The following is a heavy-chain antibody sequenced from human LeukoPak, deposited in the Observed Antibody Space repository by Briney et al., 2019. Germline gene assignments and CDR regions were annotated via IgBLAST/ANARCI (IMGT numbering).Heavy chain of an antibody. CDR2: INPSGGT. Sequence: SETLSLTCAVYDGSFSDYSWSWIRQPPGKGLEWIGEINPSGGTNHNPSLMSRVSMSVDTSKNQISLRVNSVTAADTAVYYCARVGYRFSINDWSRTGLGAYPTKYYYCMDVWGKGTTVTVSS. V-gene: IGHV4-34*01. CDR1: DGSFSDYS. D-gene: IGHD5-18*01. CDR3: ARVGYRFSINDWSRTGLGAYPTKYYYCMDV. J-gene: IGHJ6*03.